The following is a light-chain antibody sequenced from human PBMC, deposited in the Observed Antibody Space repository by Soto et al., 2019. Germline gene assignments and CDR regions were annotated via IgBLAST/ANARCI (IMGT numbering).Light chain of an antibody. Sequence: QSVLTQPPSASGTPGQRVTISCSGSSSNIGSNYVYWYQQLPGTAPKLLIYKNNKRPSGVPERFSGSKSGTSASLAISGLRSEDEADYHCEVWDDSLSGVVFGGGTKLTVL. V-gene: IGLV1-47*01. J-gene: IGLJ2*01. CDR2: KNN. CDR3: EVWDDSLSGVV. CDR1: SSNIGSNY.